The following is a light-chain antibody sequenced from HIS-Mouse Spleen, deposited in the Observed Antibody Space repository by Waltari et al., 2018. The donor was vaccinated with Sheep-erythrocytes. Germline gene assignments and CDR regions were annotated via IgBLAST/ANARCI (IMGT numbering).Light chain of an antibody. CDR2: DVS. CDR1: SSYVGGYTY. V-gene: IGLV2-11*01. CDR3: CSYAGSYNHV. J-gene: IGLJ1*01. Sequence: QSALTQPRSVSGSPGQSVTISCTGTSSYVGGYTYVSWYQQHPGKAPKLMIYDVSKRPSGVPDRFSGSKSGNTASLTISGLQAEDEADYYCCSYAGSYNHVFATGTKVTVL.